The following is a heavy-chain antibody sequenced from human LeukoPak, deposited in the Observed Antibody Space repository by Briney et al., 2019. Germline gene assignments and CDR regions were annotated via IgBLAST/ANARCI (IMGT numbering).Heavy chain of an antibody. V-gene: IGHV4-4*08. Sequence: SQTLSLTRTVSRGSISRYYWSEIGQPPGKEVEWIGYIYTSGSTNSNPPLQSRVPISVDTSKNQLSLKLSSGTTADTAVYYCATLDTAMVSPGWGQGTLVTVSS. D-gene: IGHD5-18*01. CDR3: ATLDTAMVSPG. CDR2: IYTSGST. J-gene: IGHJ4*02. CDR1: RGSISRYY.